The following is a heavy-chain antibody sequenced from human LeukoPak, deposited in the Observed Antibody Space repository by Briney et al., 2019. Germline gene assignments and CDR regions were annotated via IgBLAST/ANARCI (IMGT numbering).Heavy chain of an antibody. CDR1: GGSINNYY. Sequence: SETLSLTCSVSGGSINNYYWSWIRQSPGKGLEWIGYIYYSGSTNYNPSLKSRVTISVDTSKNQFSLKLSSVTAADTAVYYCARDPGGYNSLWGFDYWGQGTLVTVSS. CDR3: ARDPGGYNSLWGFDY. D-gene: IGHD5-24*01. CDR2: IYYSGST. V-gene: IGHV4-59*01. J-gene: IGHJ4*02.